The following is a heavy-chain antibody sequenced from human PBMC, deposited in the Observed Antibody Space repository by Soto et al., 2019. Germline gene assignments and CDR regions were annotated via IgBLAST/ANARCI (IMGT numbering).Heavy chain of an antibody. D-gene: IGHD2-15*01. CDR2: IYYSGST. Sequence: QVQLQESGPGLVKSSETLSLTCTVSGGSISSEYWSWIRQPPGKGLEWIGYIYYSGSTNYNPSLKSRGTISVDTSKNQFSLKLSSVTAADTAVYYCARLYCSGGNCYPTYFDYWGQGTLVTVSS. CDR1: GGSISSEY. V-gene: IGHV4-59*08. CDR3: ARLYCSGGNCYPTYFDY. J-gene: IGHJ4*02.